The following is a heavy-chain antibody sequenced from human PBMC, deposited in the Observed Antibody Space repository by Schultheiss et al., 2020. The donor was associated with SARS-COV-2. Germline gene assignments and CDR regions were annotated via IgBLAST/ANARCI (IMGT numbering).Heavy chain of an antibody. Sequence: GSLRLSCAASGFTFSSYAMSWVRQAPGKGLEWVSAISGSGGSTYYADSVKGRFTISRDNSKNTLYLQMNSLRAEDTAVYYCARVAIVVVPAARVYAFDIWGQGTMVTVAS. J-gene: IGHJ3*02. CDR3: ARVAIVVVPAARVYAFDI. V-gene: IGHV3-23*01. D-gene: IGHD2-2*01. CDR2: ISGSGGST. CDR1: GFTFSSYA.